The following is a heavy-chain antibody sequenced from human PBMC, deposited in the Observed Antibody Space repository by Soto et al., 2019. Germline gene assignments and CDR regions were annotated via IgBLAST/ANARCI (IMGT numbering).Heavy chain of an antibody. V-gene: IGHV3-30*18. Sequence: QVQLVESGGGVVQPGRSLRLSCAASGFTFSSYGMHWVRQAPGKGLEWVAVISYDGSNKYYADSVKGRFTISRDNSKNTLYRQMNSRRAEDTAVYYCAKEPPHDDFWSGYWGIDAFDIWGQGTMVTVSS. D-gene: IGHD3-3*01. CDR1: GFTFSSYG. CDR3: AKEPPHDDFWSGYWGIDAFDI. CDR2: ISYDGSNK. J-gene: IGHJ3*02.